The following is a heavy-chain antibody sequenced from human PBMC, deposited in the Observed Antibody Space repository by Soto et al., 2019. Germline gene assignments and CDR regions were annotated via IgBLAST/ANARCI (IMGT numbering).Heavy chain of an antibody. J-gene: IGHJ5*02. D-gene: IGHD2-21*02. V-gene: IGHV3-30*01. CDR2: ISSDDSNK. CDR1: GFTFSSYA. Sequence: QVQLVESGGGVVQPGTSLRLSCTASGFTFSSYAMHWVRQAPGKGLEWVAVISSDDSNKFYADSVKGRFTISRDIAKNMAHQKRNSTRSADTAVKYCAKDPHVPSVTGQIYNWCDPWGQGTLVAVSS. CDR3: AKDPHVPSVTGQIYNWCDP.